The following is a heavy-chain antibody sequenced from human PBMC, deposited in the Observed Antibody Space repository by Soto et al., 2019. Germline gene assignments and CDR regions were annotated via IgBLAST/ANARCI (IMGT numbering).Heavy chain of an antibody. V-gene: IGHV6-1*01. CDR2: TYYRSRWYY. Sequence: SQTLSLTCAITGDSVSSNSAGWSWVRQSPSRGLEWLGRTYYRSRWYYEYAVSVRGRITINPDTSKNQYSLQLNSVTPEDTAVYFCARGEQYSGRIFDYWGQGTLVTVSS. J-gene: IGHJ4*01. CDR3: ARGEQYSGRIFDY. CDR1: GDSVSSNSAG. D-gene: IGHD1-26*01.